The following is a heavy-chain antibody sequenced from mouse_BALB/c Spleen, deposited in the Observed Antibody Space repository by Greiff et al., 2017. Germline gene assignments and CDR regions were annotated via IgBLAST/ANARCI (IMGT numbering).Heavy chain of an antibody. Sequence: EVKLVESGGGLVKPGGSLKLSCAASGFTFSDYYMYWVRQTPEKRLEWVATISDGGSYTYYPDSVKGRFTISRDNAKNNLYLQMSSLKSEDTAMYYCARGGLGYYAMDYWGQGTSVTVSS. D-gene: IGHD4-1*01. V-gene: IGHV5-4*02. CDR1: GFTFSDYY. CDR3: ARGGLGYYAMDY. CDR2: ISDGGSYT. J-gene: IGHJ4*01.